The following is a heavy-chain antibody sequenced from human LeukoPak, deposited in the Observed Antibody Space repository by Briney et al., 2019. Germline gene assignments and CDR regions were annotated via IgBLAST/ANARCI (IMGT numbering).Heavy chain of an antibody. J-gene: IGHJ4*02. D-gene: IGHD3-22*01. CDR1: GYTFTSYD. Sequence: ASVKVSCQASGYTFTSYDINWVRQATGQGLEWMGWMNPNSGNTGYAQKFQGRVTMTRNTSRSTAYLELSSLRSEDTAVYYCARDYYDSSGYDYWGQGTLVTVSS. CDR3: ARDYYDSSGYDY. CDR2: MNPNSGNT. V-gene: IGHV1-8*01.